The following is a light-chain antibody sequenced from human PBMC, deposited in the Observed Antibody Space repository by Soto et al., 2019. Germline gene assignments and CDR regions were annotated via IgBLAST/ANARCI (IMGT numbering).Light chain of an antibody. CDR1: KSVSSSY. Sequence: EIVLTQSPGTLSLSPGERATLSCRASKSVSSSYLAWYQQKPGQAPRLLIYGSSCRATGIPDRFSGSGSGTEFTLTISSLEPEDFAVYYCQQYGSSPYTFGKGTKLEIK. V-gene: IGKV3-20*01. CDR2: GSS. CDR3: QQYGSSPYT. J-gene: IGKJ2*01.